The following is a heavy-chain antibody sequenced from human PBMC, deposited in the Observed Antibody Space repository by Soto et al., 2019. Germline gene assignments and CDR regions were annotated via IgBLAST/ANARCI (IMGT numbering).Heavy chain of an antibody. V-gene: IGHV4-59*01. D-gene: IGHD2-2*02. CDR2: IYYSGST. CDR3: ARVRDCSSTSCYRGDDAFDI. CDR1: GGSISSYY. J-gene: IGHJ3*02. Sequence: PSETLSLTCTVSGGSISSYYWSWIRQPPGKGLEWIGYIYYSGSTNYNPSLQSRVTISVDTSKNQFSLKLSSVTAADTAVYYCARVRDCSSTSCYRGDDAFDIWGPGTMLTVSS.